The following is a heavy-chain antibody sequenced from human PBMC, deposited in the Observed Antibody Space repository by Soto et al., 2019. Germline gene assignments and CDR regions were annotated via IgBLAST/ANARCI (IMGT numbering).Heavy chain of an antibody. CDR1: GGTFSSYA. CDR3: AREGGVERWLHSRGSLGMDV. V-gene: IGHV1-69*01. D-gene: IGHD1-26*01. Sequence: QVQLVQSGAEVKKPGSSVKVSCKASGGTFSSYAISWVRQAPGQGLEWMGGIIPIFGTANYAQKFQGRVTIPADESTLTAHMELSSLRSEDTAVYYCAREGGVERWLHSRGSLGMDVWGQGTTVTVSS. J-gene: IGHJ6*02. CDR2: IIPIFGTA.